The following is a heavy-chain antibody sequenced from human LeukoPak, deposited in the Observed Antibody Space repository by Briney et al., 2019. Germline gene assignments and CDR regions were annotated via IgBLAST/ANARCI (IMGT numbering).Heavy chain of an antibody. V-gene: IGHV4-59*01. J-gene: IGHJ4*02. CDR2: IYYTGST. Sequence: SETLSLTCTVSGXSMSTYYWTWIRQPPGKGLEWIGFIYYTGSTNYNPPLKSRVTISVDTSKNQFSLKLSSVTAADTAVYYCAGMRITTPTVRTLDYWGQGTLVTVSS. CDR1: GXSMSTYY. D-gene: IGHD1-14*01. CDR3: AGMRITTPTVRTLDY.